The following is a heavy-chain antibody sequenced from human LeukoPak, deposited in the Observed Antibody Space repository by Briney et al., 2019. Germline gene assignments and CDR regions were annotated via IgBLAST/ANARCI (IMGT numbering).Heavy chain of an antibody. V-gene: IGHV3-30*04. D-gene: IGHD3-10*01. CDR2: ISYDGDNI. J-gene: IGHJ4*02. Sequence: GGSLRLSCAASKFIFGNYNMHWVRQAPGKGLEWVALISYDGDNIHYADSVKGRFTIARDNSKNTLYLHMNSLRAEDTAVYFCARDNYGCDYWGQGTLVTVSS. CDR3: ARDNYGCDY. CDR1: KFIFGNYN.